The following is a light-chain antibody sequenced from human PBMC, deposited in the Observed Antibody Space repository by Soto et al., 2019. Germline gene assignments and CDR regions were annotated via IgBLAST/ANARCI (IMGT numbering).Light chain of an antibody. V-gene: IGKV3-20*01. CDR2: GAS. CDR3: QQYGGSPPVT. CDR1: QSVSSSY. Sequence: EIVSTQSPGTLSLSPGERATLSCRASQSVSSSYLAWYQQKPGQAPRLLIYGASSRATGIPDRFSGSGSGTDFTLTISRLEPEDFAVYYCQQYGGSPPVTFGQGTRLEIK. J-gene: IGKJ5*01.